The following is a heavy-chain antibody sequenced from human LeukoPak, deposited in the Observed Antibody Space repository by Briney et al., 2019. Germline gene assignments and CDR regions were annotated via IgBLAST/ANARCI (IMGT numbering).Heavy chain of an antibody. V-gene: IGHV4-34*01. J-gene: IGHJ4*02. Sequence: SETLSLTCAVYGGSFSGYYWSWIRQPPGKGLEWIGEINHSGSTNYNPSPKSRVTISVDTSKNQFSLKLSSVTAADTAVYYCARALSYGHFFDYWGQGTLVTVSS. CDR2: INHSGST. CDR1: GGSFSGYY. D-gene: IGHD5-18*01. CDR3: ARALSYGHFFDY.